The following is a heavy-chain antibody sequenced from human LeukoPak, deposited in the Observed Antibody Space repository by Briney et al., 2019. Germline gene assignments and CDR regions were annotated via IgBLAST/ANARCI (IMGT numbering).Heavy chain of an antibody. D-gene: IGHD3-22*01. V-gene: IGHV1-2*02. CDR3: ARDRYYDATGQVDY. CDR1: EYIFTGYY. Sequence: ASVKVSCKASEYIFTGYYIHWVRQAPGQGLEWMGWINPNSGGTNYAQKFQGRVTMTRDTSISTAYMELSRLRSDDTAVYYCARDRYYDATGQVDYWGQGTLVTVSS. CDR2: INPNSGGT. J-gene: IGHJ4*02.